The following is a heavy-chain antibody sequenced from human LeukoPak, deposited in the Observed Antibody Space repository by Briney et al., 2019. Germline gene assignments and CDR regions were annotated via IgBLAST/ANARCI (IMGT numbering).Heavy chain of an antibody. D-gene: IGHD3-16*01. CDR1: GFTFSSYA. CDR3: ARDLDGGPDI. J-gene: IGHJ3*02. V-gene: IGHV3-30*04. Sequence: GGSLRLSCAASGFTFSSYAMHWVRQAPGKGLKWVAVISYDGSNKYYADSVKGRFTISGDNSKNTLYLQMNSLRAEDTAVYYCARDLDGGPDIWGQGTMVTVSS. CDR2: ISYDGSNK.